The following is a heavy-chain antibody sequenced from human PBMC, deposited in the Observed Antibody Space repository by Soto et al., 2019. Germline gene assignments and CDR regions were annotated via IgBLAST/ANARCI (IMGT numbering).Heavy chain of an antibody. D-gene: IGHD3-16*01. CDR3: VRKANLGFHQFSFAG. CDR2: IYYSGST. V-gene: IGHV4-39*05. J-gene: IGHJ1*01. CDR1: GDSISSSSYY. Sequence: PWETPSLPCTVTGDSISSSSYYWGCIRHPPGKGLEWIGSIYYSGSTYNNPSLRSRVSMSIDTSKDQFSLKLKSGTAADTALYFVVRKANLGFHQFSFAGWGTGALVT.